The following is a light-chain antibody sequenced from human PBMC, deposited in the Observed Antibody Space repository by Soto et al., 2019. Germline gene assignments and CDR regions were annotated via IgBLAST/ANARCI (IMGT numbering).Light chain of an antibody. V-gene: IGKV3-20*01. CDR2: GAS. CDR1: QTVSSSY. Sequence: EIVLTQSPGTLSLSPGERATLSCRASQTVSSSYLAWYQQKPGQAPRLLIYGASSRATGIPDRFSGSGSGTDFTLTISRLEPEDFAVYYGQQYDSSPFTFGPGTKVDIK. CDR3: QQYDSSPFT. J-gene: IGKJ3*01.